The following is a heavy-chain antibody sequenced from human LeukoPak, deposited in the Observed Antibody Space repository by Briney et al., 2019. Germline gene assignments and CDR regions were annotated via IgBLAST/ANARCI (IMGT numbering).Heavy chain of an antibody. J-gene: IGHJ5*02. CDR2: MNPNSCNT. D-gene: IGHD2-15*01. CDR1: GYTLPRYD. V-gene: IGHV1-8*01. Sequence: ASVKVSCKASGYTLPRYDIHWVRPATGQGLEWVGWMNPNSCNTGYAQKFQGRVTMTRNTSISTAYMELSSLRSEDTAVYYCARGVRYCSGGSCYGVQYNWFDPWGQGTLVTVSS. CDR3: ARGVRYCSGGSCYGVQYNWFDP.